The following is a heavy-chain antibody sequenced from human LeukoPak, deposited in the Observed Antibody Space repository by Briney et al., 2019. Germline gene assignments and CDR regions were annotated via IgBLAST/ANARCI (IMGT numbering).Heavy chain of an antibody. CDR2: ISSNGGST. CDR1: GFTFSSYA. D-gene: IGHD6-6*01. J-gene: IGHJ4*02. V-gene: IGHV3-64D*06. Sequence: GGSLGLSCSASGFTFSSYAMHWVRQAPGKGLEYVSAISSNGGSTYYADSVKGRFTISRDNSKNTLYLQMSSLRAEDTAVYYCVKDRRGSSGVGYFDYWGQGTLVTVSS. CDR3: VKDRRGSSGVGYFDY.